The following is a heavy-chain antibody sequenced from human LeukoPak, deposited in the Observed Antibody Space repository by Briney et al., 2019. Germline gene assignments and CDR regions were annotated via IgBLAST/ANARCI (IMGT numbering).Heavy chain of an antibody. CDR3: AKDLVDIVATSWFDP. D-gene: IGHD5-12*01. J-gene: IGHJ5*02. CDR1: GFTFSTYG. V-gene: IGHV3-33*06. Sequence: GGSLRLSCAASGFTFSTYGMHWVRQAPGKGPDGVAVIRYDETKKYYADSVKGRFTISSDNSKNTLYLQMNSLRAEDTAVYYCAKDLVDIVATSWFDPWGQGTLVTVSS. CDR2: IRYDETKK.